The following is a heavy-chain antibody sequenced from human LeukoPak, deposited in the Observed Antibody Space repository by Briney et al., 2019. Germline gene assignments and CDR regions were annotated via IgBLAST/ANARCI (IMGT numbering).Heavy chain of an antibody. CDR3: AKGYIQLWWFDY. V-gene: IGHV3-23*01. CDR2: ISGSGDGA. D-gene: IGHD2-21*01. J-gene: IGHJ4*02. Sequence: GGSLRLSCAASGFTFSTYAMSWVRQAPGKGLQWVSLISGSGDGAHYADSVKGRFTISRDNSKNTVYLQMTNLRAEGTAVYYCAKGYIQLWWFDYWGQGTLVTVSS. CDR1: GFTFSTYA.